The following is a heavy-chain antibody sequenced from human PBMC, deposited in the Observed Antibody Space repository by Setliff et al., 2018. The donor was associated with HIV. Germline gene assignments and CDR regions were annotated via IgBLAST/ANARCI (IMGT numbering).Heavy chain of an antibody. V-gene: IGHV3-66*01. CDR2: IYPSGAS. CDR1: GLSVGDNY. D-gene: IGHD3-10*01. CDR3: ARDRVISVRGVLRSTFDP. Sequence: GGSLRLSCVASGLSVGDNYVAWVRLAPGRGLEWVSVIYPSGASFYSDSVKGRFIVSRDISASRVYLQMNSLRDDDTAMYYCARDRVISVRGVLRSTFDPWGRGTRVTVSA. J-gene: IGHJ5*02.